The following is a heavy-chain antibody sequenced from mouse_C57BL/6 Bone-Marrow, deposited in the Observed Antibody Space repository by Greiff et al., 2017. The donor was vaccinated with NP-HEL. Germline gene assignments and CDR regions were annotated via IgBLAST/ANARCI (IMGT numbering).Heavy chain of an antibody. CDR2: IYPGSGST. J-gene: IGHJ4*01. CDR3: ARSGIYYYGSSHYYAMDY. V-gene: IGHV1-55*01. Sequence: QVQLKQPGAELVKPGASVKMSCKASGYTFTSYWITWVKQRPGQGLEWIGDIYPGSGSTNYNEKFKSKATLTVDTSSSTAYMQLSSLTSEDSAVYYCARSGIYYYGSSHYYAMDYWGQGTSVTVSS. D-gene: IGHD1-1*01. CDR1: GYTFTSYW.